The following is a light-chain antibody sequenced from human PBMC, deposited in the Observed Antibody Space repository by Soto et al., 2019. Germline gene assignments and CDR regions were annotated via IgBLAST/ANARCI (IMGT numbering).Light chain of an antibody. CDR3: QQYHRYST. J-gene: IGKJ1*01. Sequence: DIPMTQAPSTLSASVGDTITITCRASQSINAWLAWYQQKPGKAPKLLIYDVSTLDSGVPSRFSGSASGTEFTLTISSLESDDFATYYCQQYHRYSTFGQGTRVDIK. CDR2: DVS. V-gene: IGKV1-5*01. CDR1: QSINAW.